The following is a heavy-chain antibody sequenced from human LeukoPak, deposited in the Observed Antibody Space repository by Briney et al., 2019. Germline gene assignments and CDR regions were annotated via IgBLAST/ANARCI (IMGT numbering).Heavy chain of an antibody. D-gene: IGHD2-2*01. CDR3: ARRKKCSSTSCYGGNWFDP. CDR2: MNPNSGNT. V-gene: IGHV1-8*01. J-gene: IGHJ5*02. Sequence: ASVKVSCKASGYTSTSYDINWVRQATGQGLEWMGWMNPNSGNTGYAQKFQGRVTMTRNTSISTAYMELSSLRSEDTAVYYCARRKKCSSTSCYGGNWFDPWGQGTLVTVSS. CDR1: GYTSTSYD.